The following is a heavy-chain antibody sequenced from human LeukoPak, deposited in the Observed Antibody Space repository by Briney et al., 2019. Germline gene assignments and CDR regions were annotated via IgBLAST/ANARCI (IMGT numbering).Heavy chain of an antibody. CDR2: IKEDGSEK. V-gene: IGHV3-7*01. J-gene: IGHJ4*02. CDR3: ARSRTAYYNVYADF. Sequence: GGSLRLSCVASGFTFSSYWMSWFRQAPGKGLEWVANIKEDGSEKYYADYVKGRFTISRDNAKNSLSLQMSNLRDEDTAVFYCARSRTAYYNVYADFWGQGTLVTVSS. CDR1: GFTFSSYW. D-gene: IGHD1-26*01.